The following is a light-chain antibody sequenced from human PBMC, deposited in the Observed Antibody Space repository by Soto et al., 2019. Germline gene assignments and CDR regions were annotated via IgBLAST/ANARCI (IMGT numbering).Light chain of an antibody. CDR3: QVWDSNSDNLI. CDR2: YDS. Sequence: SYVLTQAPSVSVAPGKTATITCGGNNIETKSVHWYQQRPGQAPVVVIYYDSDRPSGSPERFSGSNSGDTATLTISRVEAGDEADYYCQVWDSNSDNLIFGGGTKVTVL. V-gene: IGLV3-21*04. CDR1: NIETKS. J-gene: IGLJ2*01.